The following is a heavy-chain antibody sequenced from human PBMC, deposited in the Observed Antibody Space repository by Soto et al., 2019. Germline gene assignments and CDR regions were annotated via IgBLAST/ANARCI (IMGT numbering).Heavy chain of an antibody. V-gene: IGHV1-69*08. D-gene: IGHD5-12*01. CDR3: ARDSEDIVATTSDFDY. CDR1: GGTFSSYT. CDR2: IIPILGIA. Sequence: QVQLVQSGAEVKKRGSSVKVSCKASGGTFSSYTISWVRQAPGQGLEWMGRIIPILGIANYAQKFQGRVTITADKSTSTAYMELSSLRSEDTAVYYCARDSEDIVATTSDFDYWGQGTLVTVSS. J-gene: IGHJ4*02.